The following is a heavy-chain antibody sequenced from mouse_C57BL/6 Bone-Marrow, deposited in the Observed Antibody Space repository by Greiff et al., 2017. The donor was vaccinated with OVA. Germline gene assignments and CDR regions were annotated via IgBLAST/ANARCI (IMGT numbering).Heavy chain of an antibody. CDR2: TYWDDDK. CDR3: ARRGGYGTGGYCAMDY. J-gene: IGHJ4*01. D-gene: IGHD1-1*01. Sequence: QVTLKVSGPGILQSSQTLSLTCSFSGFSLNTSNMGVSWIRQPSGKGLVWLAHTYWDDDKRYNPSQKSRLTISKNTSRNQVFLKITRVDTADTATYYCARRGGYGTGGYCAMDYWGQGTSVTVSS. V-gene: IGHV8-12*01. CDR1: GFSLNTSNMG.